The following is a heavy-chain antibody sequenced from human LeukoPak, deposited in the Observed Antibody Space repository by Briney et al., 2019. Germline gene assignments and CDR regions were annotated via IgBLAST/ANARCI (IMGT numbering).Heavy chain of an antibody. CDR1: GGFISSYY. CDR2: IYYSGST. D-gene: IGHD3-22*01. V-gene: IGHV4-59*08. CDR3: ARRFVHYYDSSGYYSTAFDV. Sequence: PSETLSLTCTVSGGFISSYYWSWIRQPPGKGLEWIGYIYYSGSTNYNPSLKSRVTISVDTSKNQFSLKLSSVTAADTAVYYCARRFVHYYDSSGYYSTAFDVWGQGTMVTVSS. J-gene: IGHJ3*01.